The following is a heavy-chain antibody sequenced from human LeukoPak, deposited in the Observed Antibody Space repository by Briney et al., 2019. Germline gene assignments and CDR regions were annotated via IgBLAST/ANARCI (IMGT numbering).Heavy chain of an antibody. CDR3: ARASYYCHPTGLGAVDI. J-gene: IGHJ3*02. CDR2: INWNSDNI. Sequence: GGSLRLSCAASGFTFNDHAMYWVRQAPGKGLEWVSGINWNSDNIGYADSVKGRFTISRDDAKNSLFLQMNSLRAEDTALYYCARASYYCHPTGLGAVDIWGQGTMVTVSS. CDR1: GFTFNDHA. D-gene: IGHD2-8*02. V-gene: IGHV3-9*01.